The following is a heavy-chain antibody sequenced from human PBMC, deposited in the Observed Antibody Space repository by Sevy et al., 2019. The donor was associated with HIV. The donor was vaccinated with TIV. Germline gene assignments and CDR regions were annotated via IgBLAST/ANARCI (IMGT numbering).Heavy chain of an antibody. Sequence: GGSLRLSCAASGYTFNNAWMSWVRQAPGKGLEWLGHIKSKTDGGSTEYASPVKGRFTISRIDSKSTLYLQMNRLRTEDTGGYYCTGATVFGATWFDPWGQGALVTVSS. CDR1: GYTFNNAW. J-gene: IGHJ5*02. CDR3: TGATVFGATWFDP. V-gene: IGHV3-15*01. CDR2: IKSKTDGGST. D-gene: IGHD3-3*01.